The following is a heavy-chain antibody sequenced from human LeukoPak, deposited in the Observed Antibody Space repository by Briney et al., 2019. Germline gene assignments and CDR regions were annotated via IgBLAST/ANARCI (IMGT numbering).Heavy chain of an antibody. CDR3: ARDLSGTYMVDY. Sequence: GGSLRLSCAASGFTFSNYGMHWVRQAPGEGLEWEAFISHDGSAQSYADSVKGRFTISRDNSKNTLYLQMNSLRPEDTAVYYCARDLSGTYMVDYWGQGTLVTVSS. CDR1: GFTFSNYG. J-gene: IGHJ4*02. CDR2: ISHDGSAQ. D-gene: IGHD1-26*01. V-gene: IGHV3-30*03.